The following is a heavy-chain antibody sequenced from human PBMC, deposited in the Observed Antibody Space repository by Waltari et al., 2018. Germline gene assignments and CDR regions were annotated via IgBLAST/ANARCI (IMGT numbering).Heavy chain of an antibody. D-gene: IGHD3-22*01. CDR1: GFTFSSYG. CDR2: IWYDGSNK. Sequence: QVQLVESGGGVVQPGRSLRLSCAASGFTFSSYGMHLVRQAPGKGLEWVAVIWYDGSNKYYADSVKGRFTISRDNSKNTLYLQMNSLRAEDTAVYYCARVEDDSSGYFAFDYWGQGTLVTVSS. CDR3: ARVEDDSSGYFAFDY. J-gene: IGHJ4*02. V-gene: IGHV3-33*01.